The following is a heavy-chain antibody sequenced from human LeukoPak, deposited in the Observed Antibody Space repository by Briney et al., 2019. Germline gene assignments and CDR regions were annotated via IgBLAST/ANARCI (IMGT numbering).Heavy chain of an antibody. D-gene: IGHD4-23*01. V-gene: IGHV3-7*05. CDR2: INQDGNIK. Sequence: GGSLRLSCTASGFDFSSYWMAWVRQAPGKGLEWVANINQDGNIKYYVDSVKGRFTISRDNNKKSLYLQMNSLRTEDTALYYCAKPIYGGNSGDAFHIWGQGAMVTVSS. CDR1: GFDFSSYW. J-gene: IGHJ3*02. CDR3: AKPIYGGNSGDAFHI.